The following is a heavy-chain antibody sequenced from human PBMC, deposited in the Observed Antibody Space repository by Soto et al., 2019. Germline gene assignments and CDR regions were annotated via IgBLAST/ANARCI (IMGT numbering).Heavy chain of an antibody. Sequence: EVQLVESGGGLVQPGGSLRLSCAASGFTFSSYWMHWVRQAPGKGLVWVSRIKSDGSDTSYAYSVKGRFTISRDTAKNTVYLQVCSLRAKDTAVYYCVRVAYCDLWGWGQGTLVTVSS. CDR2: IKSDGSDT. D-gene: IGHD4-17*01. J-gene: IGHJ4*02. V-gene: IGHV3-74*01. CDR1: GFTFSSYW. CDR3: VRVAYCDLWG.